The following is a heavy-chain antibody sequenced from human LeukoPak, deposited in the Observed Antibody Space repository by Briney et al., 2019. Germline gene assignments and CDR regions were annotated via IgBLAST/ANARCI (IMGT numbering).Heavy chain of an antibody. CDR2: TNAGNGNT. Sequence: ASVKASCKAYGHTPTTNAMHCERHAPGQRSGWMESTNAGNGNTQYAQKFQGRVTITRDTSASTAYMELSSLRSEDTAVYYCAREEYGSGSYSDYYYGMDV. CDR1: GHTPTTNA. V-gene: IGHV1-3*01. D-gene: IGHD3-10*01. J-gene: IGHJ6*01. CDR3: AREEYGSGSYSDYYYGMDV.